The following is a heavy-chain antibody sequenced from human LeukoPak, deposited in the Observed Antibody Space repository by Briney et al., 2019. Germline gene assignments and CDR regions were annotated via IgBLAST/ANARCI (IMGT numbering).Heavy chain of an antibody. CDR1: GYTFTGYY. V-gene: IGHV1-2*02. D-gene: IGHD3-3*01. CDR3: ARSPVVNEFWSGYYTYLDY. CDR2: INPNSGGT. Sequence: ASVKVSRKASGYTFTGYYMHWVRQAPGQGLEWMGWINPNSGGTNYAQKFQGRVIITRNTSISTTYMELSRLRSDDTAVYYCARSPVVNEFWSGYYTYLDYWGQGTLVTVSS. J-gene: IGHJ4*02.